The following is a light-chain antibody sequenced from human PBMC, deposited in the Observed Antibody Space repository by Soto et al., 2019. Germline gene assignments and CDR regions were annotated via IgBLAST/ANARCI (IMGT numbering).Light chain of an antibody. J-gene: IGLJ1*01. CDR3: SSYTTSHTYV. Sequence: QSALTQPASVSGSPGRSVTISCTGTSNDVGSYNYVSWYQQHPGKAPKFLIYEVSNRPSGVSNRFSGSKSGNTASLTISGLQAEDEADYYCSSYTTSHTYVFGTGTKVTVL. V-gene: IGLV2-14*01. CDR2: EVS. CDR1: SNDVGSYNY.